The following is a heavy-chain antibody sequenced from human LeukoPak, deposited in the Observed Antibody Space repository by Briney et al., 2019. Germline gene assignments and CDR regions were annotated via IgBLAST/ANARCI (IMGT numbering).Heavy chain of an antibody. D-gene: IGHD3-9*01. J-gene: IGHJ4*02. V-gene: IGHV3-21*01. CDR3: ARGHYDVLAASYKWTPDY. Sequence: GGSLRLSCAASGFTFNTFNMNWVRRAPGKGLEWVSSITSGGDYIYYADSVKGRFTTSRDNAKNSLSLQLNSLRVEDTAVYYCARGHYDVLAASYKWTPDYWGQGTLVTVSS. CDR2: ITSGGDYI. CDR1: GFTFNTFN.